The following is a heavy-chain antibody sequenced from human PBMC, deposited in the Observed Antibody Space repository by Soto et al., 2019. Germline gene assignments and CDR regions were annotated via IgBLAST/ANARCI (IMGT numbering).Heavy chain of an antibody. D-gene: IGHD3-16*01. CDR2: IYHSGST. CDR1: GGSISSSNW. CDR3: AKSLSRGDYFDY. J-gene: IGHJ4*02. Sequence: SETLSLTCAVSGGSISSSNWWSWVRQPPGKGLEWIGEIYHSGSTNYNPSLKSRITMSVDTSKNQFSLKLSSVTAADTAIYYCAKSLSRGDYFDYWGRGTLVTVSS. V-gene: IGHV4-4*02.